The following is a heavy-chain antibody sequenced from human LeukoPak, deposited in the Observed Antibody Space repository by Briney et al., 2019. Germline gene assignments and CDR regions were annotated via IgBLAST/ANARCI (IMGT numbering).Heavy chain of an antibody. V-gene: IGHV3-66*01. CDR1: GFTVSSNY. CDR3: TGELDSGYDYETSTQIIS. CDR2: IYSGGSA. D-gene: IGHD5-12*01. J-gene: IGHJ4*02. Sequence: PGGSLRLSCAASGFTVSSNYMSWVRQAPGKGLEWVSVIYSGGSAYYADSVKGRFTISRDNSKNTLYLQMNSLRAEDTAVYYCTGELDSGYDYETSTQIISWGQGTLVTVSS.